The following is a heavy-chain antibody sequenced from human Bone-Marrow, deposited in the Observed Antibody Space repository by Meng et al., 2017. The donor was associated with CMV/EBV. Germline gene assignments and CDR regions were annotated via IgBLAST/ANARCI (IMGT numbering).Heavy chain of an antibody. J-gene: IGHJ6*02. V-gene: IGHV3-30*02. CDR1: GFTFSRYG. CDR3: ARGRYSSSWYMDDYYYYGMDV. Sequence: GESLKISCAASGFTFSRYGMHWVRQAPGKGLEWVAFIRYDGSNKYYADSVKGRFTISRDNAKNSLYLQMNSLRAEDTAVYYCARGRYSSSWYMDDYYYYGMDVWGQGTTVTVSS. D-gene: IGHD6-13*01. CDR2: IRYDGSNK.